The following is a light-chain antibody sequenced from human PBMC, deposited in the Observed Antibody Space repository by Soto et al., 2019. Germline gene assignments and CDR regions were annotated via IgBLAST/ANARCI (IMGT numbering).Light chain of an antibody. V-gene: IGKV4-1*01. Sequence: DIVMTQSPDSLAVSLGERATINCKSSQSVLYSSNNKNYLVWYQQKPGQPPKLLIYWASTRESGVPDRFSGSGSGTDFALTISSLQAEDVGVYYCQQYYSTPLTFDGGTKVEIK. CDR3: QQYYSTPLT. J-gene: IGKJ4*01. CDR1: QSVLYSSNNKNY. CDR2: WAS.